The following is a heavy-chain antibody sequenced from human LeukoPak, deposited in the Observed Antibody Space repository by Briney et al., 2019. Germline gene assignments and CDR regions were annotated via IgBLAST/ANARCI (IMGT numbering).Heavy chain of an antibody. CDR1: GGSISSYY. J-gene: IGHJ5*02. CDR2: VYPSGST. V-gene: IGHV4-4*07. Sequence: PSETLSLTCTVSGGSISSYYWNWIRQPAGEGPEWIGRVYPSGSTNYNPSLKSRVTLSIDTSKNQFSLKLNSVTAADTAVYYCARGGPEGYCGGASCYRWFDPWGQGTLVTVSS. CDR3: ARGGPEGYCGGASCYRWFDP. D-gene: IGHD2-15*01.